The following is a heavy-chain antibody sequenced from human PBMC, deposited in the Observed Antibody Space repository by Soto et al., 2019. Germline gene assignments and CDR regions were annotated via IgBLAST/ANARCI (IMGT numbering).Heavy chain of an antibody. Sequence: QITLKESGPTLVEPTQTLTLTCTFSGFSLNTNGVGVGWVRQPPGKALEWLALIYWDDDKRYNPSLNSRLTITTDTSKNRVGLTTRNMDPVDTGTYYCAHRPSRGWFDPWGQGTLVTVSS. CDR3: AHRPSRGWFDP. J-gene: IGHJ5*02. V-gene: IGHV2-5*02. CDR2: IYWDDDK. CDR1: GFSLNTNGVG. D-gene: IGHD1-26*01.